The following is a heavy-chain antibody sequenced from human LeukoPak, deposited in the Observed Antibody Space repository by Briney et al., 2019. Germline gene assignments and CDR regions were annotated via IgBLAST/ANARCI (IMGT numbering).Heavy chain of an antibody. CDR1: GYTFTNYG. V-gene: IGHV1-18*01. Sequence: ASVKVSCKASGYTFTNYGISWVRQAPGQGLEWMGWISAYNGNTNYAQRLQGRVTMTTVTSTSTAYMELRSLRSDDTAVYYCAREGYFGSGIDYYYGMDVWGQGTKVTVSS. CDR2: ISAYNGNT. CDR3: AREGYFGSGIDYYYGMDV. D-gene: IGHD3-10*01. J-gene: IGHJ6*02.